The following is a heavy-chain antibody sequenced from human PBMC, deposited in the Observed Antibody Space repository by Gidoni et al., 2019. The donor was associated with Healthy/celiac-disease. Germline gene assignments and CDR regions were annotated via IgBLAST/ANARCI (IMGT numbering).Heavy chain of an antibody. Sequence: QVQLVQSGAEVKKPGSSVKVSCKASGGTFSSYAISWVRQAPGQGFEWMGGIIPIFGTANYAQKFQGRVTITADESTSTAYMELSSLRSEDTAVYYCARGDRYCSSTSCYTGHFDYWGQGTLVTVSS. CDR3: ARGDRYCSSTSCYTGHFDY. D-gene: IGHD2-2*02. J-gene: IGHJ4*02. V-gene: IGHV1-69*01. CDR2: IIPIFGTA. CDR1: GGTFSSYA.